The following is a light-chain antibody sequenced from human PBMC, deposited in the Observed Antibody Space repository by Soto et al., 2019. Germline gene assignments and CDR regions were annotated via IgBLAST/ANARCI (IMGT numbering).Light chain of an antibody. Sequence: DIQMTQSPSSLSASVGDRLTLTCRASRTISTFLNWYQQKPGKAPKLLINITSNLQTGVPSRFSGSGSGTDFTLTITSLQREDFANYYCQQSYSPPFTFGPGTRVEI. J-gene: IGKJ3*01. CDR3: QQSYSPPFT. V-gene: IGKV1-39*01. CDR2: ITS. CDR1: RTISTF.